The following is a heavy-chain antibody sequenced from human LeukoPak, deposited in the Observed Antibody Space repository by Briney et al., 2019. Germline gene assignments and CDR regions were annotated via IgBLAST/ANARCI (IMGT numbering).Heavy chain of an antibody. D-gene: IGHD3-3*02. J-gene: IGHJ4*02. V-gene: IGHV4-59*08. Sequence: SEALSLTCTVSGDSIGRYYWAWIRQPPGKGLEWIGYIYYSGTTKYNPSLKSRFTVSVDTSKSQFSLNVRSVTAADTAVYYCARATLSNTDALDYGGQGPLVTVSS. CDR1: GDSIGRYY. CDR2: IYYSGTT. CDR3: ARATLSNTDALDY.